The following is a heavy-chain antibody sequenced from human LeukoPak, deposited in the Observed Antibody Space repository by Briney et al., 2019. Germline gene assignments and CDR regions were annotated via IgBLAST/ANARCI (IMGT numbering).Heavy chain of an antibody. Sequence: ASVKVSCRASGYTFTDYYILWVRQAPGQGLEWMGWINPNTGDTSYAQKFQGRVTMTRDASISTAYMEFSSLRSDDTAMFYCARVGIAAAGDDWGQGTLVTVSS. J-gene: IGHJ4*02. D-gene: IGHD6-13*01. CDR3: ARVGIAAAGDD. CDR1: GYTFTDYY. V-gene: IGHV1-2*02. CDR2: INPNTGDT.